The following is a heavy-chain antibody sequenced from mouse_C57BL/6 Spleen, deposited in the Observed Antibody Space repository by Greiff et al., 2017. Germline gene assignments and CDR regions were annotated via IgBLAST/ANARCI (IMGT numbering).Heavy chain of an antibody. Sequence: EVQLQQSGPELVKPGASVKIPCKASGYTFTDYNMAWVKQSHGKSLEWIGDINPNNGGTIYNQKFKGKATLTVDKSSSTAYMELRSLTSEDTAVYYCASQTAQATRFAYWGQGTLVTVSA. V-gene: IGHV1-18*01. CDR3: ASQTAQATRFAY. J-gene: IGHJ3*01. D-gene: IGHD3-2*02. CDR2: INPNNGGT. CDR1: GYTFTDYN.